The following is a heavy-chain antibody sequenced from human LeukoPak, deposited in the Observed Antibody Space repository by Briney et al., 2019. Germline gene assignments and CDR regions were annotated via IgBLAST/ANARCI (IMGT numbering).Heavy chain of an antibody. D-gene: IGHD5-24*01. V-gene: IGHV3-48*01. Sequence: GGSLRLSCAASGFTFSSYSMNWVRQAPGKGLEWVSYISSSSSTIYYADSVKGRFTISRDNAKNSLYLQMNSLRAEDTAVYYCASDLEMATVPEDYWGQGTLVTVSS. CDR3: ASDLEMATVPEDY. CDR2: ISSSSSTI. CDR1: GFTFSSYS. J-gene: IGHJ4*02.